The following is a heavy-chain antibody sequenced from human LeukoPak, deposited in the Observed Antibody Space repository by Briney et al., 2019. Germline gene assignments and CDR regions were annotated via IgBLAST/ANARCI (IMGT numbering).Heavy chain of an antibody. D-gene: IGHD3-22*01. CDR3: ARPNYYDSSGYWGDFAADAFDI. J-gene: IGHJ3*02. Sequence: SVKVSCKASGGTFSSYAISWVRQAPGQGLEWMGGIIPIFGTANYAQKFQGRVTITADESTSTAYMELSSLRSEDTAVYYCARPNYYDSSGYWGDFAADAFDIWGQGTMVTVSS. CDR2: IIPIFGTA. V-gene: IGHV1-69*13. CDR1: GGTFSSYA.